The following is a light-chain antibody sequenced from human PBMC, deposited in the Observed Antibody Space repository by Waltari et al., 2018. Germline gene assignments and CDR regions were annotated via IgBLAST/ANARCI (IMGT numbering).Light chain of an antibody. V-gene: IGLV1-44*01. CDR1: SSNIGSVT. J-gene: IGLJ2*01. Sequence: QSVLTQPPSASGTPGQRVTISCSGSSSNIGSVTVNWYQQPPGTAPKLFIYRNNQRPSGVPDRFSGSKSGTSASLAISGLQSEDEADYYCATWDASLNMMIFGGGTKLTVL. CDR2: RNN. CDR3: ATWDASLNMMI.